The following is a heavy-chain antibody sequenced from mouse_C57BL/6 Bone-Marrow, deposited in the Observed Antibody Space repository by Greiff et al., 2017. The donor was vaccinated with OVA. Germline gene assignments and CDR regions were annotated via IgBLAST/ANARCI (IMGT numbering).Heavy chain of an antibody. CDR3: ARMGWLGYCFDY. CDR2: ITPNYGTT. CDR1: GYSFTDYN. D-gene: IGHD1-1*02. Sequence: EVQLQQSGPELVKPGASVKISCKASGYSFTDYNMNWVKQRNGTSLEWIGVITPNYGTTSYNQKFKGKATLTVDQASSTAYMQLNSLTSEDSAVEYGARMGWLGYCFDYWGQGTTLTVSA. J-gene: IGHJ2*01. V-gene: IGHV1-39*01.